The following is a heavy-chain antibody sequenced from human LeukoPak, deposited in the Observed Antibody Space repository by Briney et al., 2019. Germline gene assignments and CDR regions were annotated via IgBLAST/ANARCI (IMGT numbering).Heavy chain of an antibody. CDR3: ARNYIVVAPAAPDY. D-gene: IGHD2-2*01. Sequence: GGSLRLSCAASGFTFSSYSMNWVRQAPGKGLEWVSSISGNSRYIYYADSVKGRFTISRDNARNSLYLQMNSLRPEDTAVYYCARNYIVVAPAAPDYWGQGTLVTVSS. CDR2: ISGNSRYI. CDR1: GFTFSSYS. J-gene: IGHJ4*02. V-gene: IGHV3-21*01.